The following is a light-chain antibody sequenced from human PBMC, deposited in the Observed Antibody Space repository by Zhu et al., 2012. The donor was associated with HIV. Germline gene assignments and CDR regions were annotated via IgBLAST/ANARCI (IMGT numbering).Light chain of an antibody. Sequence: AIQMTQSPSSLSASVGDRVTITCRASQGIRNDLGWYQQKPGKAPKLLIYAASSLQSGVPSRFSGSGSGTDFTLTISSLQPEDFATYYCLQDYNYPWTFGPKDQGRIQT. CDR3: LQDYNYPWT. J-gene: IGKJ1*01. CDR2: AAS. CDR1: QGIRND. V-gene: IGKV1-6*01.